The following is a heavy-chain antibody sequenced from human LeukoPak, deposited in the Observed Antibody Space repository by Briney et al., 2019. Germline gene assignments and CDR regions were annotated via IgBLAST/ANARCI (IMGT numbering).Heavy chain of an antibody. V-gene: IGHV1-69*06. D-gene: IGHD6-13*01. Sequence: SVKVSCKASGYTFTSYDINWVRQATGQGLEWMGGIIPIFGTTNYAQKFQDRVTITADKSTSTAYMELSSLRSEDTAVYYCARVVGLTGYSSSWYSGYYYYMDVWGKGTTVTVSS. J-gene: IGHJ6*03. CDR1: GYTFTSYD. CDR2: IIPIFGTT. CDR3: ARVVGLTGYSSSWYSGYYYYMDV.